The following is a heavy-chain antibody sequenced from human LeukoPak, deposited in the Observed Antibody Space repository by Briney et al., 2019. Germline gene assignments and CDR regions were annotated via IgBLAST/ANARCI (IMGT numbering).Heavy chain of an antibody. D-gene: IGHD6-6*01. CDR3: ARGSWAARYGMDV. V-gene: IGHV4-59*01. Sequence: PSETLSLTCTVSGGCISSYYWSWIRQPPGKGLEWIGYIYYSGSTNYNPSLKSRVTISVDTSKNQFSLKLSSVTAADTAVYYCARGSWAARYGMDVWGQGTTVTVSS. J-gene: IGHJ6*02. CDR2: IYYSGST. CDR1: GGCISSYY.